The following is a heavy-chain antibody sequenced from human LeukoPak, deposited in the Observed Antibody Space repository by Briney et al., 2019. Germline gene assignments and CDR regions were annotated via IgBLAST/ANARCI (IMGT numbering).Heavy chain of an antibody. V-gene: IGHV3-53*01. CDR1: GFTVSSNY. CDR2: IYSGGST. D-gene: IGHD5-12*01. CDR3: ARGPWEIVEEDY. Sequence: GGSLRLSCAASGFTVSSNYMSWVRQAPGKGLEWVSVIYSGGSTYYADSVKGRFTISRDNSKNTLYLQMNSLRAEDTAVYYCARGPWEIVEEDYWGQGTLVTVSS. J-gene: IGHJ4*02.